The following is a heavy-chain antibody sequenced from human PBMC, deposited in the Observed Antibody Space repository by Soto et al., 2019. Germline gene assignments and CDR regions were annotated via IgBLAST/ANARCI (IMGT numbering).Heavy chain of an antibody. CDR1: GGSISSGGYY. CDR2: IYYSGST. Sequence: SETLSLTCTVSGGSISSGGYYWSWIRQHPGKGLEWIGYIYYSGSTYYNPSLKSRVTISVDTSKNQFSLKLSSVTAADTAVYYCARDQRITIFGVASYYYGMDVWGQGTTVTVSS. V-gene: IGHV4-31*03. CDR3: ARDQRITIFGVASYYYGMDV. J-gene: IGHJ6*02. D-gene: IGHD3-3*01.